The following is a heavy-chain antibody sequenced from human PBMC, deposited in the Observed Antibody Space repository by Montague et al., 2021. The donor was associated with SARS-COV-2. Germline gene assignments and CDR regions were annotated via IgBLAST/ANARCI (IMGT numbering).Heavy chain of an antibody. Sequence: SETLSLTCAVYGGSINGYYWSWIRQPPGKGPEWIGKIYDTGNTNYNPSLKSRVTISEDTSKNQFSLRLTSMTAADTAVYYCARDLLLQVWLTTYYFGLWGRGTLVSVSS. CDR2: IYDTGNT. CDR1: GGSINGYY. CDR3: ARDLLLQVWLTTYYFGL. D-gene: IGHD5-18*01. V-gene: IGHV4-59*01. J-gene: IGHJ2*01.